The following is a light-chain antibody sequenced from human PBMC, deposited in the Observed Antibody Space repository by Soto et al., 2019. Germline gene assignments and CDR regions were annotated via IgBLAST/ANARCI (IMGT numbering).Light chain of an antibody. V-gene: IGLV2-14*01. J-gene: IGLJ1*01. CDR1: NSDVGLYDF. CDR3: ISYTSDDVRYV. Sequence: QSVLTRPASVSGTPGQSITRSCTGSNSDVGLYDFVSWYQHHPGRAPKLIVSEVSHRPSGISNRFSGSKSGNTASLTISGLQSEDEADYYCISYTSDDVRYVFGTGTKVTVL. CDR2: EVS.